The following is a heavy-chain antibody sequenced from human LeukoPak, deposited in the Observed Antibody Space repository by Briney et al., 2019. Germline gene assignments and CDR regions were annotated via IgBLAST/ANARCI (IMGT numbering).Heavy chain of an antibody. Sequence: GGSLRPSCAASGFTLSSYSMNWVRQAPGKGLGWVSSISSSSSYIYYADSVKGRFTISRDNAKNSLYLQMNSLRAEDTAVYYCARVELWLSYYYYMDVWGKGTTVTVSS. CDR3: ARVELWLSYYYYMDV. CDR2: ISSSSSYI. V-gene: IGHV3-21*01. J-gene: IGHJ6*03. CDR1: GFTLSSYS. D-gene: IGHD5-18*01.